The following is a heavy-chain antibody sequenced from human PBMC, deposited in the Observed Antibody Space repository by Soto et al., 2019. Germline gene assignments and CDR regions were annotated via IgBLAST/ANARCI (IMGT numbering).Heavy chain of an antibody. CDR1: GGSFSSGDYY. CDR2: IFYSGST. D-gene: IGHD3-10*01. CDR3: ARAKYYYGSGSYYTLDY. Sequence: QVQLQESGPGLVKPSQTLSLTCTVSGGSFSSGDYYWSWIRQPPGKGLECIGYIFYSGSTHYNPSLKSRVTMSVDTSKNQFSLRLSSVTAADTAVYYCARAKYYYGSGSYYTLDYWGQGTLVTVSS. V-gene: IGHV4-30-4*01. J-gene: IGHJ4*02.